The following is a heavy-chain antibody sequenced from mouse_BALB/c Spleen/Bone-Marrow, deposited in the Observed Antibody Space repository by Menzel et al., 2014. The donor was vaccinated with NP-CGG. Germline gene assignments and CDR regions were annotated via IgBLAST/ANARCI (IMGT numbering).Heavy chain of an antibody. Sequence: EVKLVESGGGLVQPGGSRKLSCAASGFTFSSFGMHWVRQAPEKGLVWVAYISGGSSIIYYADTVKGRFTISRDNPKNTLFLQMTSLRSEDTAIYYCARKDYFGYAAMDYWGQGTSVTVSS. V-gene: IGHV5-17*02. J-gene: IGHJ4*01. CDR3: ARKDYFGYAAMDY. CDR2: ISGGSSII. CDR1: GFTFSSFG. D-gene: IGHD1-2*01.